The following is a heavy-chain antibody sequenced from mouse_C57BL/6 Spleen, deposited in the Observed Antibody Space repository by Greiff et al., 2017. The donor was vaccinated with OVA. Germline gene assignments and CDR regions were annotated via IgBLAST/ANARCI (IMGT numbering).Heavy chain of an antibody. CDR2: IYPGDGDT. V-gene: IGHV1-80*01. D-gene: IGHD2-4*01. CDR1: GYAFSSYW. J-gene: IGHJ4*01. Sequence: VQLQQSGAELVKPGASVKISCKASGYAFSSYWMNWVKQRPGKGLEWIGQIYPGDGDTNYNGKFKGKATLTADKSSSTAYMQLSSLTSEDSAVYFCARYDYVYYAMDYWGQGTSVTVSS. CDR3: ARYDYVYYAMDY.